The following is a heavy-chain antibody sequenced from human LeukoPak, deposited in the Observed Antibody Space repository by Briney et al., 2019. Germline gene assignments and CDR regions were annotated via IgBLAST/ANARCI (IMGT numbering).Heavy chain of an antibody. CDR1: GGSFSGYY. V-gene: IGHV4-34*01. D-gene: IGHD1-26*01. J-gene: IGHJ4*02. Sequence: SETLSLTCAVYGGSFSGYYWSWIRQPPGKGLEWIGYIYHSGSTYYNPSLKSRVTISVDRSKNQFSLKLRSVTAADTAVYYCARAEDSYYYFDYWGQGTLVTVSS. CDR2: IYHSGST. CDR3: ARAEDSYYYFDY.